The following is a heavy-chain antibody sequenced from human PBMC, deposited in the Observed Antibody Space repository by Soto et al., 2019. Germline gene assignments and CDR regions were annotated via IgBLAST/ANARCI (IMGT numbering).Heavy chain of an antibody. J-gene: IGHJ4*02. D-gene: IGHD6-6*01. V-gene: IGHV3-30*18. CDR3: AKDPRNSRYSSSSPYCFDY. CDR1: GFTFSSYG. Sequence: GGSLRLSCAASGFTFSSYGMHWVRQAPGKGLEWVAVISYDGSNKYYADSVKGRFTISRDNSKNTLYLQMNSLRAEDTAVYYCAKDPRNSRYSSSSPYCFDYWGQGTLVTVSS. CDR2: ISYDGSNK.